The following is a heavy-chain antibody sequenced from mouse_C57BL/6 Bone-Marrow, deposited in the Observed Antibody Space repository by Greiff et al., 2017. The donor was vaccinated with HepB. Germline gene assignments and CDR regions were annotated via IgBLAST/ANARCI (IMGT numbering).Heavy chain of an antibody. J-gene: IGHJ4*01. Sequence: VQLQQPGAELVKPGASVKMSCKASGYTFTSYWITWVKQRPGQGLEWIGDIYPGSGSTNYNEKFKSKATLTVDTSSSTAYMQLSSLTSEDSAVYYCARFYYDYDAYAMDYWGQGTSVTVSS. CDR1: GYTFTSYW. CDR3: ARFYYDYDAYAMDY. V-gene: IGHV1-55*01. D-gene: IGHD2-4*01. CDR2: IYPGSGST.